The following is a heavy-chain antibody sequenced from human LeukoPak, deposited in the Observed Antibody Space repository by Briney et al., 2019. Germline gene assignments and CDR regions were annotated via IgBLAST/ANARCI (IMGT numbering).Heavy chain of an antibody. V-gene: IGHV1-18*01. J-gene: IGHJ6*03. CDR3: ARHNDFWSGYFYYYYMDV. CDR1: GYTFTSYG. CDR2: ISAYNGNT. D-gene: IGHD3-3*01. Sequence: ASVKVSCKASGYTFTSYGISWVRQAPGQGLEWMGWISAYNGNTNYAQKLQGRVTMTTDTSTSTAYMELRSLRSDDTAVYYCARHNDFWSGYFYYYYMDVWGKGTTVTFSS.